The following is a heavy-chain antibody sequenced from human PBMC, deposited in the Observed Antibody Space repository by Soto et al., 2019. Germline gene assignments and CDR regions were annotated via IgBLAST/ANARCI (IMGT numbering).Heavy chain of an antibody. CDR1: GGAINSYY. D-gene: IGHD3-3*01. Sequence: ETLSLTCTVSGGAINSYYWTWIRQPAGKGLEWIGRTYSSGSTKYNPSLQSRVTMSLDTSKNQFSLRLTSVTAADTAVYYCARGQRFSDWFDPWGQGTLVTVSS. J-gene: IGHJ5*02. CDR2: TYSSGST. V-gene: IGHV4-4*07. CDR3: ARGQRFSDWFDP.